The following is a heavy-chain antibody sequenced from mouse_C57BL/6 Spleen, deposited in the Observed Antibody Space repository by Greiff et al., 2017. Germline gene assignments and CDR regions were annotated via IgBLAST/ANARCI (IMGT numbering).Heavy chain of an antibody. CDR3: ARQLSTGAMDY. Sequence: QVQLQQPGAELVKPGASVKLSCKASGYTFTSYWMQWVKQRPGQGLEWIGEIDPSDSYTNYNQKFKGKATLTVDTSSSTAYMQLSSLTSEDSAVYYSARQLSTGAMDYWGQGTSVTVSS. V-gene: IGHV1-50*01. CDR2: IDPSDSYT. CDR1: GYTFTSYW. J-gene: IGHJ4*01. D-gene: IGHD3-2*02.